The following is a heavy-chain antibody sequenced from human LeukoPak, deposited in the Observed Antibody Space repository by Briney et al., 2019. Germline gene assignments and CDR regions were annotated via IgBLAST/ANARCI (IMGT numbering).Heavy chain of an antibody. D-gene: IGHD3-22*01. Sequence: PGGSLRLSCAASGFTFRSYAMHWVRQAPGKGLEWVAVISYDGSNKYYADSVKGRFTISRDNSQNTLYLQMNSLRAEDTAVYYCVRGGYYDSSDYYRASMGWYFDYWGQGTLVTVSS. J-gene: IGHJ4*02. CDR1: GFTFRSYA. CDR3: VRGGYYDSSDYYRASMGWYFDY. V-gene: IGHV3-30-3*01. CDR2: ISYDGSNK.